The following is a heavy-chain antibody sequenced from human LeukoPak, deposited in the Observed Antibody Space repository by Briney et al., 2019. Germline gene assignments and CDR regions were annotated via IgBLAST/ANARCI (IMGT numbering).Heavy chain of an antibody. V-gene: IGHV3-30*18. CDR3: AKDSSLAAADY. D-gene: IGHD6-13*01. CDR1: GFTFSNYG. J-gene: IGHJ4*02. CDR2: ISYDGSNK. Sequence: GRSLRLSCAASGFTFSNYGMHWARQAPGKGLEWAAVISYDGSNKYYADFVKGRFTISRDNSKNTLYLQMNSLRAEDTAVYYCAKDSSLAAADYWGQGTLVTVSS.